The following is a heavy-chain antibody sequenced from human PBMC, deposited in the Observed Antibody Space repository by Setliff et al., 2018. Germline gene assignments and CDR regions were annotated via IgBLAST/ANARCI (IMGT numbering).Heavy chain of an antibody. CDR2: ISSTSGTI. CDR3: ARAHRYFSDTSGYFYDQGRSAFDV. CDR1: GFTFSSHS. J-gene: IGHJ3*01. V-gene: IGHV3-48*01. D-gene: IGHD3-22*01. Sequence: GGSLRLSCAGSGFTFSSHSMNWVRQAPGKGLEWISYISSTSGTIYYADSVKGRFTISRDNAKNSLYLQMNSLRAEDTAVYYCARAHRYFSDTSGYFYDQGRSAFDVWGQGTMVTVSS.